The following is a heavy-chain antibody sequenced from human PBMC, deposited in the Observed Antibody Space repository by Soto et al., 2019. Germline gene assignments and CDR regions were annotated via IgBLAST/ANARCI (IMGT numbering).Heavy chain of an antibody. V-gene: IGHV3-30*18. Sequence: QVQLVESGGGVVQPGRSLRLSCAASGFTFSSYGMHWVRQAPGKGLEWVAVISYDGSNKYYADSVKGRFTISRDNSKNTLYLQMNSLRAEDTAVYYCAKDTAATMVRGVSHWFDPWGQGTLVTVSS. CDR1: GFTFSSYG. D-gene: IGHD3-10*01. CDR3: AKDTAATMVRGVSHWFDP. CDR2: ISYDGSNK. J-gene: IGHJ5*02.